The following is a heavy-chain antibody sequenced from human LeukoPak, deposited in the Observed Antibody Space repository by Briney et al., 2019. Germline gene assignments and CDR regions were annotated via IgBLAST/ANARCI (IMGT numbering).Heavy chain of an antibody. J-gene: IGHJ4*02. Sequence: SETLSLTCTVSGGSISSSSYYWGWIRQPPGKGLEWIGSIYYSGSTYYNPSLKSRVTISVDTSKNQFSLKLSSVTAADTAVYYCARHNKGASGYDTLDYWGQGTLVTVSS. CDR3: ARHNKGASGYDTLDY. CDR1: GGSISSSSYY. V-gene: IGHV4-39*01. D-gene: IGHD5-12*01. CDR2: IYYSGST.